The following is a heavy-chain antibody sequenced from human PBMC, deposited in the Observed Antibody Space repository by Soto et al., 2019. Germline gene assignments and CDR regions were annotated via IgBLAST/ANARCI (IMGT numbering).Heavy chain of an antibody. CDR2: IYYSGST. V-gene: IGHV4-30-4*01. Sequence: SETLSLTCTVSGGSISSGDYYWSWIRQPPGKGLEWIGYIYYSGSTYYNPSLKSRVTISVDTSKNQFSLKLSSVTAADTAVYYCARDNLLYCSGGSCYSGPDYWGQGTLVTVSS. CDR1: GGSISSGDYY. CDR3: ARDNLLYCSGGSCYSGPDY. J-gene: IGHJ4*02. D-gene: IGHD2-15*01.